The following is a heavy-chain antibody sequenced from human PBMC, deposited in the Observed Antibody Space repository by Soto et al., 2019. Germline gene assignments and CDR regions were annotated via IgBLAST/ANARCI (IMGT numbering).Heavy chain of an antibody. V-gene: IGHV4-34*01. CDR2: INHLGSI. CDR3: ARGGISHWAYFYYMDV. Sequence: QVQLQQWGAGLLKPSETLSLTCVVSGGSLSDYFWSWIRQPPGMALEWIGEINHLGSINYNPSLKSRVTKSVDTSKNQFSLTLTSVTAADTATYYCARGGISHWAYFYYMDVWDRGTTVTVSS. J-gene: IGHJ6*03. D-gene: IGHD2-21*01. CDR1: GGSLSDYF.